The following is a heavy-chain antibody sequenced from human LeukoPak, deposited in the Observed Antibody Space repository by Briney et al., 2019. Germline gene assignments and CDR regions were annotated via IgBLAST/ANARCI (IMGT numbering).Heavy chain of an antibody. D-gene: IGHD3-22*01. J-gene: IGHJ6*03. CDR3: ARQADGSSYMYYYILFMDV. Sequence: GESLKISCKASGYSFSNYWIAWVRQMPGKGPEWMGSIYPGDSETRYNPSFQGQVTISADKSISTAYLQWSSLQASDTALYYCARQADGSSYMYYYILFMDVWGKGTTATVSS. CDR1: GYSFSNYW. V-gene: IGHV5-51*01. CDR2: IYPGDSET.